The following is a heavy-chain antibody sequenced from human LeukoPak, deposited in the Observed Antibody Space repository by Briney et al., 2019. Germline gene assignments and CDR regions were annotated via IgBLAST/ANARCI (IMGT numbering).Heavy chain of an antibody. CDR3: AKDQSPYYYGSGSYDY. V-gene: IGHV3-30*04. CDR1: GFTFSSYA. J-gene: IGHJ4*02. D-gene: IGHD3-10*01. CDR2: ISYDGSNK. Sequence: PGGSLRLSCAASGFTFSSYAMHWVRQAPGKGLEWVAVISYDGSNKYYADSVKGRFTISRDNSKNTLYLQMNSLRAEDTAVYYCAKDQSPYYYGSGSYDYWGQGTLVTVSS.